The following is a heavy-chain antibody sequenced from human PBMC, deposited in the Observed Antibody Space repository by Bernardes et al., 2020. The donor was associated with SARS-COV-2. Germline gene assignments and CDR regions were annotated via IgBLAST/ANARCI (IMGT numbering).Heavy chain of an antibody. CDR1: GNTFTSYA. CDR3: ARSGTYPDAFDI. V-gene: IGHV1-69*01. J-gene: IGHJ3*02. D-gene: IGHD1-26*01. Sequence: KVSCKTSGNTFTSYAVIWVRQAPGQGLECMGGIIPLFGTTNSAQNFQGRVTIAADESTSTVYMELSSLRSEDTAMYYCARSGTYPDAFDIWGQGTMVTVSS. CDR2: IIPLFGTT.